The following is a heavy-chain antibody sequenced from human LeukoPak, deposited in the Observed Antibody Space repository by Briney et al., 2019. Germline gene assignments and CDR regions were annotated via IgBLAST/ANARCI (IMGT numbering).Heavy chain of an antibody. CDR2: ISWNSGSI. D-gene: IGHD5-18*01. V-gene: IGHV3-9*01. CDR1: GFTFDDYA. CDR3: ARDAVDTANAV. J-gene: IGHJ6*02. Sequence: LRLSCAASGFTFDDYAMHWVQQAPGKGLEWVSGISWNSGSIGYADSVKGRFTISRDNAKNTLYLQMNSLRAEDTAVYYCARDAVDTANAVWGQGTTVTVSS.